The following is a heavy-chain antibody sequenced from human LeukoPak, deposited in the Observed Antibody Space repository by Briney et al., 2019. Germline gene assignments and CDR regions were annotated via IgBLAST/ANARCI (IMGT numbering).Heavy chain of an antibody. CDR1: GGSFSGYY. Sequence: TSETLSRACAVYGGSFSGYYWSWIRQPPGKGLEWIGEINHSGGTNYNPSLKSRVTISVDRSKNQFSLKLSSVTAADTAVYYCARGGQGVRGVIRGYYMDVWGKGTTVTVSS. CDR2: INHSGGT. V-gene: IGHV4-34*01. D-gene: IGHD3-10*01. CDR3: ARGGQGVRGVIRGYYMDV. J-gene: IGHJ6*03.